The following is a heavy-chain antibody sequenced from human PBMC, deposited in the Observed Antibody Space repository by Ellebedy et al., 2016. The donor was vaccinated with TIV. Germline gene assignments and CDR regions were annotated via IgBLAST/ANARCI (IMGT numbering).Heavy chain of an antibody. CDR1: GFTVSNNY. CDR3: ARPQGPYYYNPLGY. V-gene: IGHV3-53*01. Sequence: GESLKFSCAASGFTVSNNYMSWVRQAPGKGLEWVSVIYSAGSTYYADSVEGRFIISRDISKNTVYLQMNDLRAEDTAVYYCARPQGPYYYNPLGYWGQGTLVTVSS. CDR2: IYSAGST. D-gene: IGHD3-10*01. J-gene: IGHJ4*02.